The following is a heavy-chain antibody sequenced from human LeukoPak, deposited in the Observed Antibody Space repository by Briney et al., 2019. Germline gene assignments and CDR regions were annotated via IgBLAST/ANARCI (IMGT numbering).Heavy chain of an antibody. CDR3: ARGYYDSSGYFAL. V-gene: IGHV1-46*01. D-gene: IGHD3-22*01. CDR2: INPNSGGST. Sequence: ASVKVSCKASGYTFTVYYMHWVRQAPGQGLEWMGWINPNSGGSTSYAQKFQGRVTMTRDTSTSTVYMELSSLRSEDTAVYYCARGYYDSSGYFALWGQGTLVTVSS. J-gene: IGHJ4*02. CDR1: GYTFTVYY.